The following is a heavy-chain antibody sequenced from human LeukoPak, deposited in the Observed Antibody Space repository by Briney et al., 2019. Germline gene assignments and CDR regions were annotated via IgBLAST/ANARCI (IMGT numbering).Heavy chain of an antibody. J-gene: IGHJ3*02. D-gene: IGHD4-23*01. V-gene: IGHV4-38-2*02. Sequence: PSETLSLTCTVSGYSISSGYYWGWIRQPPGKGLEWIGSIYHSGRTFYNPSLKSRVTISVDTSKNQFSLKLSSVTAADTAVYYCARAPDDYGGNGAFDIWGQGTMVTVSS. CDR3: ARAPDDYGGNGAFDI. CDR1: GYSISSGYY. CDR2: IYHSGRT.